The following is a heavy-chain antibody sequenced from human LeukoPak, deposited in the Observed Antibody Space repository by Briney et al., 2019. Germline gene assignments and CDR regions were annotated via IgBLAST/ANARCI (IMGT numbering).Heavy chain of an antibody. Sequence: GASVKVSCKASGYTFTSYAMHWVRQAPGQRLEWMGWINAGNGNTKYSQEFQGRVTMTRNTSISTAYMELSSLRSEDTAVYYCARDLKEHKYDILTGYYKTNWFDPWGQGTLVTVSS. CDR2: INAGNGNT. CDR1: GYTFTSYA. CDR3: ARDLKEHKYDILTGYYKTNWFDP. V-gene: IGHV1-3*03. D-gene: IGHD3-9*01. J-gene: IGHJ5*02.